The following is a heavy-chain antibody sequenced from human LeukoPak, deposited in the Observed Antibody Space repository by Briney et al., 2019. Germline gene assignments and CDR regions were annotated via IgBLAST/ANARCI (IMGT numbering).Heavy chain of an antibody. CDR2: VYYSGST. J-gene: IGHJ4*02. CDR1: GGSISSLY. CDR3: ARHYKSTRTTVFDY. V-gene: IGHV4-59*08. D-gene: IGHD4-11*01. Sequence: SETLSLTCTVSGGSISSLYWSWIRQPPGKGLEWIGSVYYSGSTNYNPSLKSPVAISLDTSNDQFSLRLGSVSAADTAVYYCARHYKSTRTTVFDYWGQGTLVTVSS.